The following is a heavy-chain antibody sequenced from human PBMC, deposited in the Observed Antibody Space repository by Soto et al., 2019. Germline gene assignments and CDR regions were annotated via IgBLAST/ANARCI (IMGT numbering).Heavy chain of an antibody. Sequence: QVQLVESGGGVVQPGRSLRLSCVASGFTFSSYAMHWVRQAPGKGLEWVAVISYDGSNKYYADSVKGRFTISRDNSKNTLYLQMNSLRPEDTAVYYCARATSGWYKDAFDIWGQGTMVTVSS. V-gene: IGHV3-30-3*01. CDR3: ARATSGWYKDAFDI. J-gene: IGHJ3*02. CDR1: GFTFSSYA. D-gene: IGHD6-19*01. CDR2: ISYDGSNK.